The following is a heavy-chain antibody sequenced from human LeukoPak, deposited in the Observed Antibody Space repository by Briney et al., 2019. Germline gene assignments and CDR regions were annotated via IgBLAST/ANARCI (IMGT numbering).Heavy chain of an antibody. CDR3: ARGDFGGNSADY. D-gene: IGHD4-23*01. V-gene: IGHV4-34*01. Sequence: SETLSLTCAVYGGSFSGYYWSWIRQPPGQGLEWIGEINHSGSTNYNPSLKSRVTISVDTPKNQFSLKLSSVTAADTAVYNCARGDFGGNSADYWGQGTLVTVSS. CDR1: GGSFSGYY. CDR2: INHSGST. J-gene: IGHJ4*02.